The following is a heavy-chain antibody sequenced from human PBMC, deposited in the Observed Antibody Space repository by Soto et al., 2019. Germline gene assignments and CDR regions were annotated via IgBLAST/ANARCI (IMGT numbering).Heavy chain of an antibody. Sequence: QTLSLTSVISVDSVPSTSAAWTKIRQCPSRVLGWKGRTYHRPQWYDDYAPSVRGRITINPDTTKNQFSLQLNCVTPEDTAVYYCARSAGGGLLVDFCGQGTLVTVSS. D-gene: IGHD1-26*01. CDR3: ARSAGGGLLVDF. V-gene: IGHV6-1*01. CDR1: VDSVPSTSAA. J-gene: IGHJ4*02. CDR2: TYHRPQWYD.